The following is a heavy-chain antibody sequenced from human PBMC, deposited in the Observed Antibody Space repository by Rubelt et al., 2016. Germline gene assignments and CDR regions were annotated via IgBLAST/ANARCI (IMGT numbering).Heavy chain of an antibody. CDR1: SGSSSGYY. D-gene: IGHD4-17*01. V-gene: IGHV4-34*01. CDR2: INHSGST. CDR3: ARDATTDYDFGY. Sequence: QVQLQQCGAGLLKPSETLSLTCAVYSGSSSGYYWSWIRQPPGKGLEWIGEINHSGSTNYNPSLKSRVTISVDTSKNQFSLNLNSGDAADTAVYYCARDATTDYDFGYWGQGSLVTVSS. J-gene: IGHJ4*02.